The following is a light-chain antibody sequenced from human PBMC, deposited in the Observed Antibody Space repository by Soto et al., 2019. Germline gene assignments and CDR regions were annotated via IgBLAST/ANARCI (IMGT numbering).Light chain of an antibody. CDR1: QGISSY. J-gene: IGKJ5*01. CDR3: QQLNSYTIT. CDR2: AAS. Sequence: IQMTQSASTLSASVGDRVTITCRASQGISSYLAWYQQKPGKAPKILIYAASTLQSGVPSRFSVSGSGTEFTLTISRLQPEDFATYYCQQLNSYTITFGQGTRLEIK. V-gene: IGKV1-9*01.